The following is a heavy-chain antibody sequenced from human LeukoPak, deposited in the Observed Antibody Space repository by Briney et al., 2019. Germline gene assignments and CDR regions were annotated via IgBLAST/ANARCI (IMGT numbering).Heavy chain of an antibody. V-gene: IGHV3-23*01. CDR2: ISGSGGST. J-gene: IGHJ4*02. D-gene: IGHD1-20*01. CDR1: GFTFSSYA. Sequence: PGGSLRLSCAASGFTFSSYAMSWVRQAPGKGLEWVSAISGSGGSTYYADSVKGRFTISRDNSKNTLYLQMNSLRAEDTAVYYCAKDRARYNWNPVVDYWGQGTLVTVSS. CDR3: AKDRARYNWNPVVDY.